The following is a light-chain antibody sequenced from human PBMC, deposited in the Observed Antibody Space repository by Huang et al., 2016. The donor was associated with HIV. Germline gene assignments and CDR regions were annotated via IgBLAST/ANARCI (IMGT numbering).Light chain of an antibody. J-gene: IGKJ3*01. CDR1: QIVSSH. V-gene: IGKV3-15*01. CDR2: AAS. CDR3: QQYNDFRST. Sequence: ETVMTQSPVTLSVSPGDRASLSCRSSQIVSSHLAWYQQKPGQAPRLLIYAASTRATGVPARLRGSGAGTEFTLTISTRQSEDSAVYYCQQYNDFRSTFGPGTRVEIK.